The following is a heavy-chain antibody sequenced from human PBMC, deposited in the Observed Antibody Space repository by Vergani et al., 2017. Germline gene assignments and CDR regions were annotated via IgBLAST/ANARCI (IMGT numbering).Heavy chain of an antibody. Sequence: QVQLVESGGGVVQPGRSLRLSCAASGFTFSIYAMHWVRQAPGKGLEWVAVISYDGSNKYYADSVKGRFTISRDNSKNTLYLQMNSLRAEDTAVYYCAKSDDILTGYPAGYFQHWGQGTLVTVSS. J-gene: IGHJ1*01. D-gene: IGHD3-9*01. V-gene: IGHV3-30-3*02. CDR3: AKSDDILTGYPAGYFQH. CDR1: GFTFSIYA. CDR2: ISYDGSNK.